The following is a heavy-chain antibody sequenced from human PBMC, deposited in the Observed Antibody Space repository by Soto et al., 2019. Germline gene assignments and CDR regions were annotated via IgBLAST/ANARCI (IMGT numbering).Heavy chain of an antibody. D-gene: IGHD3-16*01. J-gene: IGHJ4*02. CDR3: AREMYTTRGSPFDY. V-gene: IGHV1-46*01. Sequence: QVQLVQSGAEVKKPGASVKVSCKASGYPFTSYYVHWVRQAPGQGLEWVGFINPSSGSTSYAQKFQGRVTMTRDTSTSTVYMEVSSLRSEDTAVYYCAREMYTTRGSPFDYWGQRTLVTVSS. CDR1: GYPFTSYY. CDR2: INPSSGST.